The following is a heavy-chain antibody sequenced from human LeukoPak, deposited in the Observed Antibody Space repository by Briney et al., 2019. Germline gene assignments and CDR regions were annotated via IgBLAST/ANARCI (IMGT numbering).Heavy chain of an antibody. CDR3: AKNWEYDFRSGYGPYFDY. V-gene: IGHV3-23*01. CDR1: GFTFSSYA. D-gene: IGHD3-3*01. CDR2: ISGSGGST. J-gene: IGHJ4*02. Sequence: GGSLRLSCAASGFTFSSYAMSWVRQAPGKGLEWVSAISGSGGSTYYADSVKGRFTISRDNSKNTLYLQMNSLRAEDTAVYYCAKNWEYDFRSGYGPYFDYWGQGTLVTVSS.